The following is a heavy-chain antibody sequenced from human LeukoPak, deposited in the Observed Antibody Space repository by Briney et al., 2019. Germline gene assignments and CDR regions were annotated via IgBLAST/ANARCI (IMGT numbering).Heavy chain of an antibody. CDR3: ARGGARGWFDP. CDR2: IYYSGST. J-gene: IGHJ5*02. V-gene: IGHV4-59*01. Sequence: ETLSLTCTVSGGSISGFYWSWIRQPPGKGLEWIGYIYYSGSTNYNPSLKSRVTISVDTSKNQFSLKLSSVTAADTAVYYCARGGARGWFDPWGQGTLVTVSS. CDR1: GGSISGFY. D-gene: IGHD3-16*01.